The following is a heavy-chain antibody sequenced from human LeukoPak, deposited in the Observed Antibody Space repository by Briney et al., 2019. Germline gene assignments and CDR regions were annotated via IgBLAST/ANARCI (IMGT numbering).Heavy chain of an antibody. CDR1: GGSISPYY. CDR2: IYYSGST. CDR3: ARARLRSLDYFDY. D-gene: IGHD4-17*01. Sequence: SETLSLTCTVSGGSISPYYWSWIGQPPGKGLEWIGYIYYSGSTYYNPSLKSRVTTSVDTSKNQFSLKLSSVTAADTAVYYCARARLRSLDYFDYWGQGTLVTVSS. J-gene: IGHJ4*02. V-gene: IGHV4-59*12.